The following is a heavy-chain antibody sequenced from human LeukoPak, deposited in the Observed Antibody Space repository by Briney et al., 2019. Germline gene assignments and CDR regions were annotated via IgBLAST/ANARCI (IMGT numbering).Heavy chain of an antibody. CDR1: GFTFSSYW. J-gene: IGHJ4*02. V-gene: IGHV3-7*01. CDR2: IKQDGSEK. Sequence: GGSLRLSCAVSGFTFSSYWMSWVRQAPGKGLEWVANIKQDGSEKYYVDSVKGRFTISRDNAKNSVYLQMNSLRAEDTAVYYCARSGEYYYDSSVFDYWGQGTMVTVSS. D-gene: IGHD3-22*01. CDR3: ARSGEYYYDSSVFDY.